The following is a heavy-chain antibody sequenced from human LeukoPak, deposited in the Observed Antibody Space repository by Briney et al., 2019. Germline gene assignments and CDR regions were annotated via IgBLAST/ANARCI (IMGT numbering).Heavy chain of an antibody. CDR2: IYPGDSDT. J-gene: IGHJ4*02. CDR3: ARTVGPTYPIDY. CDR1: GYSFTTYW. V-gene: IGHV5-51*01. D-gene: IGHD1-26*01. Sequence: GESLKISCKGSGYSFTTYWIGWVRQMPGKGLEWMGIIYPGDSDTRYSPSFQGQVTISADRSVSTAYLQWSSLKASDTAMCYCARTVGPTYPIDYWGQGTLVTVSS.